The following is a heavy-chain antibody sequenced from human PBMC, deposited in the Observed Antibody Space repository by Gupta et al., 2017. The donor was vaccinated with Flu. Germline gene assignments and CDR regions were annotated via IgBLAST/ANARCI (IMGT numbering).Heavy chain of an antibody. CDR3: ARTWDVKNSNDY. Sequence: AASGFTFSSYSMNWVRQAPGKGLEWVSFISSSSSYIYYADSLKGRFTISRDNAKNSLYLQMDNLRAEDSAVYYCARTWDVKNSNDYWGQGTLVTVSS. J-gene: IGHJ4*02. CDR1: GFTFSSYS. D-gene: IGHD1-26*01. CDR2: ISSSSSYI. V-gene: IGHV3-21*01.